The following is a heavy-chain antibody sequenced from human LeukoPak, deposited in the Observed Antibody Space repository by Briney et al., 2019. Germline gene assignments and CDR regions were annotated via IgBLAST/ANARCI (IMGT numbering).Heavy chain of an antibody. Sequence: GGSLRLSCAASGFTFSSYGMHWVRQAPGKGLEWVAVIWFDGSRKYYPDSVKGRFTISRDNSKNTVFLQMNSLRVEDTAVYYCVRDNSIIDAFDIWGQGAMVTVSS. CDR1: GFTFSSYG. D-gene: IGHD4-23*01. CDR2: IWFDGSRK. V-gene: IGHV3-33*08. J-gene: IGHJ3*02. CDR3: VRDNSIIDAFDI.